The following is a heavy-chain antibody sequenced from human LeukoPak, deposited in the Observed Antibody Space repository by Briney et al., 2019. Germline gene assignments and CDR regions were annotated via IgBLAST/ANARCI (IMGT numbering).Heavy chain of an antibody. CDR3: ARGEGSYFDY. V-gene: IGHV4-30-2*01. J-gene: IGHJ4*02. CDR2: MYDSGST. CDR1: GGSISSGGYS. Sequence: NPSETLSLTCAVSGGSISSGGYSWSWVRQPPGKGLEWIGYMYDSGSTYYNLSLKSRVTISVDRSKNQFSLKLSSVTAADTAVYYCARGEGSYFDYWGQGTLVTVSS.